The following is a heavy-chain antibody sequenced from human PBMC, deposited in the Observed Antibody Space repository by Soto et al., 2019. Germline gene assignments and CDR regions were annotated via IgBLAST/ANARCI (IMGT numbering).Heavy chain of an antibody. D-gene: IGHD3-3*01. Sequence: QVQLVQSGAEVKKPGSSVKVSCKASGYTFTSYDINWVRQAIGQGLEWMGWMNPNRGNTGYVQKFQGRVTMTRNTSISTAYMELSSRRSEDTAVYYCARGGGDYDFWTGYSLSYYSGEGTLVTVST. CDR3: ARGGGDYDFWTGYSLSYY. CDR1: GYTFTSYD. CDR2: MNPNRGNT. J-gene: IGHJ4*02. V-gene: IGHV1-8*01.